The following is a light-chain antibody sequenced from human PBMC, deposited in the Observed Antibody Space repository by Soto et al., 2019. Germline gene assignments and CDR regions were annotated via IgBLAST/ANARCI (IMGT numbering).Light chain of an antibody. CDR3: QQYGGSPPVT. Sequence: EIVLTQSPGTLSLSPGERATLSCRASQSVSSSYLAWYQQKPGQAPRLLSSGGSSRATGIPDRFSGSGSGADFTLTISRLEPDDFAVYYCQQYGGSPPVTFGQGTRLEIK. CDR1: QSVSSSY. CDR2: GGS. J-gene: IGKJ5*01. V-gene: IGKV3-20*01.